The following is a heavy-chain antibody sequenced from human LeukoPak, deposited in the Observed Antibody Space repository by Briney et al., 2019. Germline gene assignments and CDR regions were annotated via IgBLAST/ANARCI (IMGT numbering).Heavy chain of an antibody. CDR1: GYTFTSYG. CDR3: ARDVLVEWPTSHTFDY. Sequence: ASVKVCCKASGYTFTSYGISWVRQAPGQGLEWMGWISAYNGNTNYAQKLQGRVTMTTDTSTSIAYMVLRSLRSDDTAVYYCARDVLVEWPTSHTFDYWGQGTLVTVSS. J-gene: IGHJ4*02. CDR2: ISAYNGNT. V-gene: IGHV1-18*01. D-gene: IGHD2-8*02.